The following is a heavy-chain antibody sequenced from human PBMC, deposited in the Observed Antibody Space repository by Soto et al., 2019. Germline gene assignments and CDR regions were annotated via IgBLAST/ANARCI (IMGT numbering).Heavy chain of an antibody. CDR2: IYYSGST. CDR1: GGSISSGGYY. J-gene: IGHJ4*02. V-gene: IGHV4-31*03. CDR3: ASWIAAADTYYFDY. Sequence: QVQLQESGPGLVKPSQTLSLTCTVSGGSISSGGYYWSWIRQHPGKGLEWIGYIYYSGSTYYNPSLQSRVTTSVDTSKNPFSLQLSSVTAADTAVYYCASWIAAADTYYFDYWGQGTLVTVSS. D-gene: IGHD6-13*01.